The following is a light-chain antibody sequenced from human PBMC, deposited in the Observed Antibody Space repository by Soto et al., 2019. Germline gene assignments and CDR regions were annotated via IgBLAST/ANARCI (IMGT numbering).Light chain of an antibody. J-gene: IGKJ4*01. CDR1: QSVSSN. V-gene: IGKV3-15*01. CDR3: QQYHIWPLT. Sequence: EIVMTQSPATLSVSPGERATLSCRASQSVSSNFAWYQQKPGQAPRLLIYGASTRATGIPARFSGSGSGTEFTLTISSLQSEDFAVYYCQQYHIWPLTFGGGTKVDIK. CDR2: GAS.